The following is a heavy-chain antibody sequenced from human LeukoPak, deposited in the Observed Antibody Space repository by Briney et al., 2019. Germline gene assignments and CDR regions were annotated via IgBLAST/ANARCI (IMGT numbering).Heavy chain of an antibody. CDR3: ARDVYCSGGSCYPPLFDY. CDR1: GFTFSSYS. V-gene: IGHV3-21*01. J-gene: IGHJ4*02. CDR2: ISSSSSYI. D-gene: IGHD2-15*01. Sequence: PGGSLRLSCAASGFTFSSYSMNWVRQAPGKGLEWVSSISSSSSYIYYVDSVKGRFTISRDNAKNSLYLQMNSLRAEDTAVYYCARDVYCSGGSCYPPLFDYWGQGTLVTVSS.